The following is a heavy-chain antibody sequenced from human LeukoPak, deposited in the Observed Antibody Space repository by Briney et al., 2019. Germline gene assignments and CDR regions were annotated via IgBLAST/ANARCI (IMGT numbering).Heavy chain of an antibody. CDR1: GGSISSYY. V-gene: IGHV4-59*01. CDR2: IYYRGST. D-gene: IGHD4-17*01. Sequence: SETLSLTCTVSGGSISSYYWSWIRQPPGKGLEWIGYIYYRGSTNYNPSLKSRVTISVDTSKNQFSLKLSSVTAADTAVYYCARVPNDYGVWGQGTMVTVSS. CDR3: ARVPNDYGV. J-gene: IGHJ3*01.